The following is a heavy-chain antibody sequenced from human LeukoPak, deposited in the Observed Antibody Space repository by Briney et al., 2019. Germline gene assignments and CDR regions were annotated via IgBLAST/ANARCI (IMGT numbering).Heavy chain of an antibody. J-gene: IGHJ4*02. CDR3: TAGAPYYYGSSGYYYYFGY. V-gene: IGHV3-15*01. D-gene: IGHD3-22*01. CDR1: GLTFSNAW. CDR2: MKSKTDGATT. Sequence: PGGSLRLSCAASGLTFSNAWMSWVSQAPGKGLEWVGRMKSKTDGATTDYAAPVKCTFTISRGDSKNTLYLQMNSLKTEDTAVYDCTAGAPYYYGSSGYYYYFGYGGQGTLVIVTA.